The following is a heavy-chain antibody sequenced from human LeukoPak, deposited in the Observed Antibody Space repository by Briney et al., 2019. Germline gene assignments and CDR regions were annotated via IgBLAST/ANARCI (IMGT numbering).Heavy chain of an antibody. CDR3: GRTLTRGANWFDP. CDR1: GFTFSSYW. CDR2: INSDGSIT. D-gene: IGHD4-17*01. J-gene: IGHJ5*02. Sequence: PGGSLRLSCAASGFTFSSYWMHWVRQAPGKGLVWVSRINSDGSITTYADSVKGRFTISRDNAKNTLYLQMNSLRAEDTAVYYCGRTLTRGANWFDPWGQGTLVTVSS. V-gene: IGHV3-74*01.